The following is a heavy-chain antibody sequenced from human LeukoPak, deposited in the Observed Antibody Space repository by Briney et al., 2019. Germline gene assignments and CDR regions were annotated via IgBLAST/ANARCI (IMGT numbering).Heavy chain of an antibody. CDR1: GGSFCGYY. Sequence: SETLSFTCAVYGGSFCGYYWSLIRQPPGKGPEWIGEINHSGSTHYNPSLKSRVTISVDTSKNQFSLRLNSVTAADTAVYYCARASAYSSSSGVNYWGQGTLVTVSS. CDR3: ARASAYSSSSGVNY. D-gene: IGHD6-6*01. J-gene: IGHJ4*02. CDR2: INHSGST. V-gene: IGHV4-34*01.